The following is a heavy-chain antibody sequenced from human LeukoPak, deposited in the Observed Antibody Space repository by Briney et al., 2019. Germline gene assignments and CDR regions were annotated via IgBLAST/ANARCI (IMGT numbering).Heavy chain of an antibody. J-gene: IGHJ4*02. CDR3: ASLGYCSSTSCYASNYFDY. Sequence: GGSLRLSCAASGFTFSSYWMSWVRQAPGKGLEWVANIKQDGSEKYYVDSVKGRFTISRDNAKNSLYLQMNSLRAEDTAVCYCASLGYCSSTSCYASNYFDYWGQGTLVTVSS. CDR1: GFTFSSYW. V-gene: IGHV3-7*01. D-gene: IGHD2-2*01. CDR2: IKQDGSEK.